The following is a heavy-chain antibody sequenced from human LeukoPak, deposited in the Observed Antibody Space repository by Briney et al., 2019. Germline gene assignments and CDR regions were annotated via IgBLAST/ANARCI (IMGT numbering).Heavy chain of an antibody. Sequence: PGGSLRLSCSASGFTFSNHAMHWVRQAPGKGLEFVAAISSNGGTTYHADSVEGRFAISRDNSKNTLYLQMNSLRAEDTAVYYCAKAYGYCTTTSCSHEEFDYWGQGILVTVSS. CDR2: ISSNGGTT. V-gene: IGHV3-64*04. D-gene: IGHD2-2*01. J-gene: IGHJ4*02. CDR1: GFTFSNHA. CDR3: AKAYGYCTTTSCSHEEFDY.